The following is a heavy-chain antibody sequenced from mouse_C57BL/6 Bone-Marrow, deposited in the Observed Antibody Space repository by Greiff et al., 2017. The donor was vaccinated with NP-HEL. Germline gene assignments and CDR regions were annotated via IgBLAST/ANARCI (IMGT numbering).Heavy chain of an antibody. CDR2: IWSGGST. CDR3: ARRGVVDGFAY. J-gene: IGHJ3*01. V-gene: IGHV2-2*01. D-gene: IGHD1-1*01. Sequence: VQLQQSGPGLVQPSQSLSITCTVSGFSLTSYGVHCVRQSPGKGLEWLGVIWSGGSTDSNAAFISRLSISKDNYKSQAFFNMNCLQADDTSIYYCARRGVVDGFAYWGQGTLVTVSA. CDR1: GFSLTSYG.